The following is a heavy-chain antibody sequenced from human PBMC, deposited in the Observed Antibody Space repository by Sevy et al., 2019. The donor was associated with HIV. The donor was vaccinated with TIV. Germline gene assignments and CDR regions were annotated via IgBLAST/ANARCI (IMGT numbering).Heavy chain of an antibody. Sequence: SETLSLTCAVYGGSFSGYYWSWIRQPPGKGLEWIGEINHSGSTNYNPSLKSRVTISVDTSKNQFSLKLSSVTAADTAVYYCAFGIAAAGWFDPWGQGTLVTVSS. CDR2: INHSGST. CDR1: GGSFSGYY. D-gene: IGHD6-13*01. V-gene: IGHV4-34*01. CDR3: AFGIAAAGWFDP. J-gene: IGHJ5*02.